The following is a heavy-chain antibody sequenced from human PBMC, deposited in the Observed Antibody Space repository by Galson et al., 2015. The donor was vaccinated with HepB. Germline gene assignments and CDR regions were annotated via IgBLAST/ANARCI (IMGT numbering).Heavy chain of an antibody. CDR3: ARGREEDYLGFDI. Sequence: SVKVSCKASGYTFTSYYMHWVRQAPGQGLEWIGMINPSGGSTSYAQKFQGRVTMTRDTSTSTVYMELSSLRSEDTAVYYCARGREEDYLGFDIWGQGTMVTVSS. J-gene: IGHJ3*02. D-gene: IGHD3-16*01. CDR2: INPSGGST. V-gene: IGHV1-46*03. CDR1: GYTFTSYY.